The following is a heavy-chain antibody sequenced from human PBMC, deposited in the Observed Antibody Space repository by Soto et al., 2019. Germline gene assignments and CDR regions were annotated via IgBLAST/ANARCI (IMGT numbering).Heavy chain of an antibody. D-gene: IGHD3-3*01. J-gene: IGHJ4*02. Sequence: SETLSLTCTVSGGSISSGSYYWGWIRQPPGKGLEWIGSIYYSGSTYYNPSLKSRVTISVDTSKNQFSLKLSSVTAADTAVYYCARHITIFGVVIIIPGYFDYWGQGTLVTVSS. V-gene: IGHV4-39*01. CDR2: IYYSGST. CDR1: GGSISSGSYY. CDR3: ARHITIFGVVIIIPGYFDY.